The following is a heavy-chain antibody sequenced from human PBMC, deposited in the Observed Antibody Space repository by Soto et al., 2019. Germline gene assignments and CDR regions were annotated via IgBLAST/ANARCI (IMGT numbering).Heavy chain of an antibody. D-gene: IGHD2-2*02. V-gene: IGHV4-34*01. CDR2: INHSGST. CDR1: GGSFSGYY. CDR3: ARDRSRYCSSTSCYKSLSNWFDH. Sequence: QVQLQQWGAGLLKPSETLSLTCAVYGGSFSGYYWSWIRQPPGKGLEWIGEINHSGSTNYNPSLKSRVTISVDTSKNQFSLKLSSVTAADTAVYYCARDRSRYCSSTSCYKSLSNWFDHWGQGTLVTVSS. J-gene: IGHJ5*02.